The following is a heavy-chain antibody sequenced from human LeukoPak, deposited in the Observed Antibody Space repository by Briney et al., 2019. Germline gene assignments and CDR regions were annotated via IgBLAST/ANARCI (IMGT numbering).Heavy chain of an antibody. CDR2: INPNSGGT. CDR1: GYTFTGYY. D-gene: IGHD4-17*01. Sequence: ASVKVSCKASGYTFTGYYMHWVRQAPGQGLEWMGWINPNSGGTNYAQKFQGRVTMTRDTSISTVYMELSRLRSDDTAVYYCARLGKGDYGDFLDRYAFDIWGQGTMVTVSS. CDR3: ARLGKGDYGDFLDRYAFDI. J-gene: IGHJ3*02. V-gene: IGHV1-2*02.